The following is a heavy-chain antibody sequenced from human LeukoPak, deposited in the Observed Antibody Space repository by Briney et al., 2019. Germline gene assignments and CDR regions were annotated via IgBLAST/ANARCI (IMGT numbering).Heavy chain of an antibody. D-gene: IGHD1-26*01. CDR1: GYSISSGYY. CDR3: ATMGLYSGSYYGFYFDY. V-gene: IGHV4-38-2*02. CDR2: IYHSGST. Sequence: KTSETLSLTCTVSGYSISSGYYWGWIRQPPGKGLEWIGSIYHSGSTYYNPSLKSRVTISVDTSKNQFSLKLSSVTAADTAVYYCATMGLYSGSYYGFYFDYWGQGTLVTVSS. J-gene: IGHJ4*02.